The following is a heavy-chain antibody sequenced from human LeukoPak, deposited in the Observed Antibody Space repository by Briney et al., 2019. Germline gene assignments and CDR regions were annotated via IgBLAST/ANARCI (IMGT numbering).Heavy chain of an antibody. D-gene: IGHD3-10*01. V-gene: IGHV3-23*01. Sequence: GGTLRLSCAASGFTFSSYGMSWVRQAPGKGLEWVSAISGSGGSTYYADSVKGRSTISRDNSKNTLYLQMNSLRAEDTAVYYCAKGATFRGVIRTHFDYWGQGTLVTVSS. CDR1: GFTFSSYG. CDR2: ISGSGGST. J-gene: IGHJ4*02. CDR3: AKGATFRGVIRTHFDY.